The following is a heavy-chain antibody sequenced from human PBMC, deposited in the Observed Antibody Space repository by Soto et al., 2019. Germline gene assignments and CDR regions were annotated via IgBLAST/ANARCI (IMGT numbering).Heavy chain of an antibody. V-gene: IGHV1-8*01. CDR2: MNPNSGNT. CDR1: GYTFTSYD. J-gene: IGHJ4*02. D-gene: IGHD2-15*01. CDR3: ARERSGYVDY. Sequence: QVQLVQSGAEVKKPGASVKVSCKASGYTFTSYDINWVRQATGQGLEWMGWMNPNSGNTGYAQKCQGRGTMTRNNSISTAYMELSSLRSADPDVYYCARERSGYVDYWGQGTLVTVSS.